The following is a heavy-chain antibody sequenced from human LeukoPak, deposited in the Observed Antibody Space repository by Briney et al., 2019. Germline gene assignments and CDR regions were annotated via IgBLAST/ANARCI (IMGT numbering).Heavy chain of an antibody. V-gene: IGHV1-69*13. CDR3: ATAMVVTATAFDY. D-gene: IGHD2-21*02. Sequence: ASVKVSCKASGGTFSSYAISWVRQAPGQGLEWMGGIIPTFGTANYAQKFQGRVTITADESTSTAYMELSSLRSEDTAVYYCATAMVVTATAFDYWGQGTLVTVSS. J-gene: IGHJ4*02. CDR2: IIPTFGTA. CDR1: GGTFSSYA.